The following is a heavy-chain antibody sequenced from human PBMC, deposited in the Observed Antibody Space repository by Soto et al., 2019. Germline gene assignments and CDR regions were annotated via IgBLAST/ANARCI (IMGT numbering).Heavy chain of an antibody. CDR3: ARRYCSGGSCLKRSYYFDY. CDR1: GYTFTSYG. Sequence: QVQLVQSGAEVKKPGASVKVSCKASGYTFTSYGISWVRQAPGQGLEWMGWISAYNGNTNYAQKLQGRVTMTTDTSTSTAYMELRSLRSDDTAVYYCARRYCSGGSCLKRSYYFDYWGQGPLVTVSS. V-gene: IGHV1-18*04. D-gene: IGHD2-15*01. CDR2: ISAYNGNT. J-gene: IGHJ4*02.